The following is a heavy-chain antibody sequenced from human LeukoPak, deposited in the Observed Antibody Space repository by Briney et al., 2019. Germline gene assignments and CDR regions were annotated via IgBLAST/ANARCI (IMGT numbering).Heavy chain of an antibody. CDR2: IIPIFGTA. V-gene: IGHV1-69*05. CDR1: GGTFSSYA. Sequence: SVKVSCKASGGTFSSYAISWVRQAPGQGLEWMGRIIPIFGTANYAQKFQGRVTITTDESTSTAYMVLSSLRSEDTAVYYCARDINFWSGYFDYWGQGTLVTVSS. D-gene: IGHD3-3*01. CDR3: ARDINFWSGYFDY. J-gene: IGHJ4*02.